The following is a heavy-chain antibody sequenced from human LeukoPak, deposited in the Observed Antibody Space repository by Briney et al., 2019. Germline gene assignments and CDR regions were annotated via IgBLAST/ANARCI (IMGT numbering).Heavy chain of an antibody. D-gene: IGHD2-15*01. CDR3: ARAGGYCSGGSCYYWYFDY. J-gene: IGHJ4*02. Sequence: SETLSLTCAVYGGSFSGYYWSWIRKPPGKGRKWIGEINHGGRTNYNPSLKSRVTISVDTSKNQFSLKLSSVTAADTAVYYCARAGGYCSGGSCYYWYFDYWGQGTLVTVSS. CDR1: GGSFSGYY. CDR2: INHGGRT. V-gene: IGHV4-34*01.